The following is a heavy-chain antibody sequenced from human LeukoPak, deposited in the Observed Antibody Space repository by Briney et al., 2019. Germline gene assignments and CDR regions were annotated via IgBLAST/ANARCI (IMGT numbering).Heavy chain of an antibody. CDR3: AKSGIAAAGTGMYYYYYYMDV. Sequence: PGGSLRLSCAASGFTFSSYAMSWVRQAPGKGLGWVSAISGSGGSTYYADSVKGRFTISRDNSKNTLYLQMNSLRAEDTAVYYCAKSGIAAAGTGMYYYYYYMDVWGKGTTVTVSS. D-gene: IGHD6-13*01. CDR2: ISGSGGST. CDR1: GFTFSSYA. J-gene: IGHJ6*03. V-gene: IGHV3-23*01.